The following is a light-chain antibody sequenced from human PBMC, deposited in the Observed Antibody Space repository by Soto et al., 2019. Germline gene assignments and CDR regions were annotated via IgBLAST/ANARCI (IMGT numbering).Light chain of an antibody. Sequence: DIVMTQSPLSLPVTPGEPASISCRSSQSLLHSNGYNYLDWYLQKPGQSPQLLIYLGSNRASGVPDRFSGSGSGTEFTLKISRVEAEDVGVYYCMQALQTRTFGQGTKVDIK. CDR3: MQALQTRT. CDR1: QSLLHSNGYNY. J-gene: IGKJ1*01. V-gene: IGKV2-28*01. CDR2: LGS.